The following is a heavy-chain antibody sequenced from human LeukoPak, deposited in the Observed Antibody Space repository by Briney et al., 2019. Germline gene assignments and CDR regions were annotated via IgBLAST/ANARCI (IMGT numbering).Heavy chain of an antibody. CDR2: ICTRGST. CDR3: ARGRYCSADICSGGDAFDI. D-gene: IGHD2-15*01. CDR1: GGSINNYY. Sequence: SETLSLTCTVSGGSINNYYWSWIRQPAGKGLEWIGRICTRGSTNYNPSLKSRVTMSVDTSKNQSSLKLSSVTAADTAVYYCARGRYCSADICSGGDAFDIWGQGTMVSVSS. J-gene: IGHJ3*02. V-gene: IGHV4-4*07.